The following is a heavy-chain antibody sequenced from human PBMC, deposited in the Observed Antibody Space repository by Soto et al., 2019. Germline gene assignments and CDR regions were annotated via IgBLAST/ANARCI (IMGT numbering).Heavy chain of an antibody. CDR1: GFTFSNYA. CDR3: AREGHSGSYLNDAFDI. J-gene: IGHJ3*02. CDR2: ISYDGSNK. V-gene: IGHV3-30-3*01. Sequence: QVQVMESGGGVVQPGRSLRLSCAASGFTFSNYAMSWVRQAPGKGLEWVAVISYDGSNKHYAESMKGRFTISRDNSKNTLYLQMNSLRVEDTAVYYCAREGHSGSYLNDAFDIWGQGTMVTVSS. D-gene: IGHD1-26*01.